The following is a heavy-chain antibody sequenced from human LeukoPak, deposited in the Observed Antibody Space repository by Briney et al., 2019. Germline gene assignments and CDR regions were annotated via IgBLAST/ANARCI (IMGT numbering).Heavy chain of an antibody. Sequence: PGGSLRLSCAASGFTVSAKYMSWVRQAPGKGLEWIGYIYYSGSTNYNPSLESRVTISVDTSKNQFSLKLSSVTAADTAVYYCAASFAGATGKYPFDYWGQGTLVTVSS. CDR3: AASFAGATGKYPFDY. D-gene: IGHD1-26*01. CDR1: GFTVSAKY. J-gene: IGHJ4*02. V-gene: IGHV4-59*02. CDR2: IYYSGST.